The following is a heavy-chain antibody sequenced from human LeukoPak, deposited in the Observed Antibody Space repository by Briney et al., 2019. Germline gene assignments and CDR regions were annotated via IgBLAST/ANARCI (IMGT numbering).Heavy chain of an antibody. V-gene: IGHV3-48*03. CDR2: ISSSGSTI. CDR3: ARLGSWYANWFDP. D-gene: IGHD6-13*01. Sequence: GGSLRLSCAASGFTFSSYEMNWARQAPGKGLEWVSYISSSGSTIYYADSVKGRFTISRDNAKNSLYLQMNSLRAEDTAVYYCARLGSWYANWFDPWGQGTLVTVSS. J-gene: IGHJ5*02. CDR1: GFTFSSYE.